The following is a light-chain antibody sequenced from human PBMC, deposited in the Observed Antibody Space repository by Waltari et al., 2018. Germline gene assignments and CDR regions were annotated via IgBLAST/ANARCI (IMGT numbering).Light chain of an antibody. V-gene: IGLV2-14*03. CDR3: SSYVSSDTLEL. CDR1: SSDGGGYNY. J-gene: IGLJ2*01. CDR2: DVS. Sequence: HSALTQPASVSGSPGQSITISCTGTSSDGGGYNYVSWYQQHPGKAPKLMIFDVSNRPSGVSSRCSGSKSGNTASLTISGLQAEDEADYYCSSYVSSDTLELFGGGTSLTVL.